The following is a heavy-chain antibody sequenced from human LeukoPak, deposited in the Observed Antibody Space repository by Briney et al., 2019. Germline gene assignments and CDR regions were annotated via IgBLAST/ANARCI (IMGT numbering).Heavy chain of an antibody. CDR3: ARLREIPVFGVVTKSTSYFDY. D-gene: IGHD3-3*01. CDR1: GFTFSTYG. Sequence: GGSLRLSCAASGFTFSTYGTHWVRQAPGKGLELVANIKQDRSEKYYVDSVKGRFTSSRDNAKNSLYLQMNSLRAEDTAVYYCARLREIPVFGVVTKSTSYFDYWGQGTLVTVSS. CDR2: IKQDRSEK. V-gene: IGHV3-7*01. J-gene: IGHJ4*02.